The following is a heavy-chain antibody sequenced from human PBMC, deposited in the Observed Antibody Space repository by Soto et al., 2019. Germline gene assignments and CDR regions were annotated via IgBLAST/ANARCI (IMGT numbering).Heavy chain of an antibody. CDR3: ASVGELRWGSDYYYGMDV. V-gene: IGHV1-46*01. Sequence: GASVKVSCKASGYTFTSYYMHWVRQAPGQGLEWMGIINPSGGSTSYAQKFQGRVTMTRDTSTSTVYMELSSLRSGDTAVYYCASVGELRWGSDYYYGMDVWGQGTTVTVSS. CDR1: GYTFTSYY. CDR2: INPSGGST. D-gene: IGHD3-10*01. J-gene: IGHJ6*02.